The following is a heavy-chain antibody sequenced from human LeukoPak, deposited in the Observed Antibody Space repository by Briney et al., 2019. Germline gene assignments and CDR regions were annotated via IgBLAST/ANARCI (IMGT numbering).Heavy chain of an antibody. D-gene: IGHD3-9*01. J-gene: IGHJ3*02. V-gene: IGHV3-48*04. CDR1: GFTFSSYS. CDR3: ARDGLRYFDWLLSIGDAFDI. CDR2: ISSSSSTI. Sequence: GGSLRLSCAASGFTFSSYSMNWVRQAPGKGLEWVSSISSSSSTIYYADSVKGRFTISRDNAKNSLYLQMNSLRAEDTAVYYCARDGLRYFDWLLSIGDAFDIWGQGTMVTVSS.